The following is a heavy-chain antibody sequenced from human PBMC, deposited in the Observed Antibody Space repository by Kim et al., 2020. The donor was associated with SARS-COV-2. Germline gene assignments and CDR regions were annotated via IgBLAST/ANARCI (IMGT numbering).Heavy chain of an antibody. V-gene: IGHV3-30*18. Sequence: GGSLRLSCAASGFTFSSYGMHWVRQAPGKGLEWVAVISYDGSNKYYADSVKGRFTISRDNSKNTLYLQMNSLRAEDTAVYYCAKSKRTTVTIGMDVWGQGTTVTVSS. CDR3: AKSKRTTVTIGMDV. J-gene: IGHJ6*02. CDR1: GFTFSSYG. D-gene: IGHD4-17*01. CDR2: ISYDGSNK.